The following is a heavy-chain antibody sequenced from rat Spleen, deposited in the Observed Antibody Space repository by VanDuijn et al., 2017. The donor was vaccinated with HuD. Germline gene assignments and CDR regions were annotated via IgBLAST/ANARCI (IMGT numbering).Heavy chain of an antibody. J-gene: IGHJ2*01. Sequence: EVQLVETGGGLVQPGRSLKLSCVASGFTFSSYWMYWIRQAPGKGLEWVASITNAAGKVYYPDSVKGRFTISRDIAKTTLYLQMNSLLPGDTATYYCARHNVTTGDYFDYWGQGVMVTVSS. V-gene: IGHV5-31*01. CDR3: ARHNVTTGDYFDY. D-gene: IGHD1-10*01. CDR2: ITNAAGKV. CDR1: GFTFSSYW.